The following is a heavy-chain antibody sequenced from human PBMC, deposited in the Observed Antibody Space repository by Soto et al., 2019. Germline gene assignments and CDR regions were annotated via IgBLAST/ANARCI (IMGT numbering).Heavy chain of an antibody. Sequence: PGGSLRLSCASSGFTLNSYVMHWFRQTPGKGLEWVAVVSYDGGSKYYAESVKGRFTISRDNSKNTLYLQMNSLRADDTAMYYCASGWGYKLSGRHFDYWGQGTPVTVSS. D-gene: IGHD6-19*01. CDR1: GFTLNSYV. V-gene: IGHV3-30-3*01. J-gene: IGHJ4*02. CDR2: VSYDGGSK. CDR3: ASGWGYKLSGRHFDY.